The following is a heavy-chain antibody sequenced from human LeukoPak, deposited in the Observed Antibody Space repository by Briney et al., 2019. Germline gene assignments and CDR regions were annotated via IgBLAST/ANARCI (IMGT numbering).Heavy chain of an antibody. D-gene: IGHD6-13*01. J-gene: IGHJ4*02. Sequence: SETLSLTCTVSGGSISSGSYYWSWIRQPPGKGLEWIGEINHSGSTNYNPSLKSRVTISVDTSKNQFSLKLSSVTAADTAVYYCARQGYSSSRVDYWGQGTLVTVSS. CDR2: INHSGST. CDR3: ARQGYSSSRVDY. V-gene: IGHV4-39*01. CDR1: GGSISSGSYY.